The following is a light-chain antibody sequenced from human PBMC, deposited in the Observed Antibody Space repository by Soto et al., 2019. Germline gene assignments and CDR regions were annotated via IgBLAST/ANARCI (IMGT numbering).Light chain of an antibody. J-gene: IGLJ3*02. CDR2: NTN. V-gene: IGLV7-43*01. CDR3: LLYNGGVWV. CDR1: TGAVTSGDS. Sequence: QAVVTQEPSLTVSPGRTVTLTCGSSTGAVTSGDSPNWFQQKPGQAPRTLIYNTNIKHSSTPARFSGSLLGGRAALTLSGVQPEDEAEYYCLLYNGGVWVFGGGTKLTVL.